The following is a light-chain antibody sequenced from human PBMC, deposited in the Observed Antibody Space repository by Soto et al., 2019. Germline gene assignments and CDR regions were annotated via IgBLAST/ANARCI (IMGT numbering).Light chain of an antibody. V-gene: IGKV1-9*01. CDR1: QDIDIY. J-gene: IGKJ2*01. CDR3: QHLNSYPST. Sequence: IQLTQSPSSLSASVGARVTITCRASQDIDIYLAWYQQKPGKAPNLLIYAASTFQGGVQSRFSGSGPGTDFTLTISSLQPEDFANYYCQHLNSYPSTVGQGTKLEIK. CDR2: AAS.